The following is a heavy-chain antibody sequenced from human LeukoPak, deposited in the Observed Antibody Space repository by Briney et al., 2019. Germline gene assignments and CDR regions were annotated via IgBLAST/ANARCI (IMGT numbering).Heavy chain of an antibody. V-gene: IGHV4-31*03. CDR1: GGSISSGGYY. J-gene: IGHJ6*02. Sequence: SQTLSLTCTVSGGSISSGGYYWSWIRQHPGKGLEWIGYIYYSGSTYYNPSLKSRVTISVDTSKNQFSLKLSSVTAADTAVYYCARAYCGGDCYSYYYYYGMDVWGQGTTVTVSS. D-gene: IGHD2-21*02. CDR2: IYYSGST. CDR3: ARAYCGGDCYSYYYYYGMDV.